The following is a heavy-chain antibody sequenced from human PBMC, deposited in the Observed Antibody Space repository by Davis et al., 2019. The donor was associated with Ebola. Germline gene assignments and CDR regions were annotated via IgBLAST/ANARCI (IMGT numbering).Heavy chain of an antibody. V-gene: IGHV1-18*04. CDR3: AREAGATTRIYDS. D-gene: IGHD1-26*01. J-gene: IGHJ5*01. Sequence: ASVQVSCKASSYTFTSYGISRVRQAPGQGLEWMGWISAYNGTTNYAQKLQGRVTMTTDTSRSTAYMELRSLRSDDTAVYYCAREAGATTRIYDSWGQGTLVTVAS. CDR2: ISAYNGTT. CDR1: SYTFTSYG.